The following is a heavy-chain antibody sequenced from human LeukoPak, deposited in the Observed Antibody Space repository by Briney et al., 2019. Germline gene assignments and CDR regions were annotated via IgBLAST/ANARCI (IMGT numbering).Heavy chain of an antibody. D-gene: IGHD3-22*01. CDR3: ARTYYYDSSGYFDI. Sequence: SETLSLTCTVSGGSISSYYCSWIRQPPGKGLEWIGYIYYSGSTNYNPSLKSRVTISVDTSKNQFSLKLSSVTAADTAVHYCARTYYYDSSGYFDIWGQGTLVTVSS. CDR1: GGSISSYY. CDR2: IYYSGST. V-gene: IGHV4-59*01. J-gene: IGHJ3*02.